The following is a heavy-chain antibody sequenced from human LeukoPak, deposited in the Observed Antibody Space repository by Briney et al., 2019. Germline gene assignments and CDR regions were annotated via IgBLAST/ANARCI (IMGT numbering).Heavy chain of an antibody. V-gene: IGHV3-23*01. CDR2: ISGNGGGT. CDR3: AKDLHGDSNYDWFDP. Sequence: GGSLRLSCAASGFTFSSNGMSWVRQAPGKGLEWVSAISGNGGGTYYADSMKGRFTISRDNSNNTLYLQMNSLRAEDTAVYYCAKDLHGDSNYDWFDPWGQGTLVTVSS. J-gene: IGHJ5*02. CDR1: GFTFSSNG. D-gene: IGHD4-11*01.